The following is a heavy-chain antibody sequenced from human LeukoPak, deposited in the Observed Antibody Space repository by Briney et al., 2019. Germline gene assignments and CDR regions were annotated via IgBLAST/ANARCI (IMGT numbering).Heavy chain of an antibody. CDR2: IKQDGSEK. V-gene: IGHV3-7*01. J-gene: IGHJ3*02. CDR3: ARDDYGDYEPFDI. CDR1: GFTFSSYW. D-gene: IGHD4-17*01. Sequence: GSLRLSCAASGFTFSSYWMSWVRQAPGKGLEWVANIKQDGSEKYYVDSVKGRFTISRDNAKNSLYLQMNSLGAEDTAVYYCARDDYGDYEPFDIWGQGTMVTVSS.